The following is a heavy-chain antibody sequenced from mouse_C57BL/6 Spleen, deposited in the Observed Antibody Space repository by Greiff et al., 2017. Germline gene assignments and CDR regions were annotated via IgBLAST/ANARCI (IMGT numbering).Heavy chain of an antibody. CDR2: ISDGGSYT. CDR3: AREGDGGDY. V-gene: IGHV5-4*03. D-gene: IGHD3-3*01. J-gene: IGHJ2*01. CDR1: GFTFSSYA. Sequence: EVNVVESGGGLVKPGGSLKLSCAASGFTFSSYAMSWVRQTPEKRLEWVATISDGGSYTYYPDNVKGRFTISRDNAKNNLYLQRSHLKSEDTAMYYCAREGDGGDYWGQGTTLTVSS.